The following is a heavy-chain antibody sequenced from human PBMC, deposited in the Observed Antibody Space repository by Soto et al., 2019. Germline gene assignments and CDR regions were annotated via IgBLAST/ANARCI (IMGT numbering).Heavy chain of an antibody. CDR3: ARESNEAYYDFWSGFDY. Sequence: KGLEWVSYISSSGSTIYYADSVKGRFTISRDNAKNSLYLQMNSLRAEDTAVYYCARESNEAYYDFWSGFDYWGQGTLVTVSS. J-gene: IGHJ4*02. D-gene: IGHD3-3*01. V-gene: IGHV3-11*01. CDR2: ISSSGSTI.